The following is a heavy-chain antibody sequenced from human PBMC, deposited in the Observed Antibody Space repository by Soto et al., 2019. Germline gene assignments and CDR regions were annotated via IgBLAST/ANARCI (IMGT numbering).Heavy chain of an antibody. Sequence: QVQLVQSGAEVKKPGSSVKVSCKASVGTFSSYTISWVRQAPGQGLEWMGRVIPILGIANYAQKFQGRVTITADKSTSTAYMELSSLRSEDTDVYYCATLGSGWFVDGAFDIWGQGTMVTVSS. V-gene: IGHV1-69*02. CDR1: VGTFSSYT. CDR2: VIPILGIA. J-gene: IGHJ3*02. CDR3: ATLGSGWFVDGAFDI. D-gene: IGHD6-19*01.